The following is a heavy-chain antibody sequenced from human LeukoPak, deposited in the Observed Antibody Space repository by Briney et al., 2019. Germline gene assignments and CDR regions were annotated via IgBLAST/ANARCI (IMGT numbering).Heavy chain of an antibody. V-gene: IGHV4-61*02. CDR1: GGSISSGSYY. Sequence: PSETLSLTCTVSGGSISSGSYYWSWIRQPAGKGLEWIGRIYTSGSTNYNPSLKSRVTISVDTSKNQFSLKLSSVTAADTAVYYCARDDEGSSGYPLFDYWGQGTLVTVSS. CDR2: IYTSGST. CDR3: ARDDEGSSGYPLFDY. J-gene: IGHJ4*02. D-gene: IGHD3-22*01.